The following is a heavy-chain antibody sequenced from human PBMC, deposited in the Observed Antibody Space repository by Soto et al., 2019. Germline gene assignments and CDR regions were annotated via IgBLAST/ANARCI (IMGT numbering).Heavy chain of an antibody. CDR1: GGTFKNYA. Sequence: QVQLVQSESEVKKPGSSVKVSCKVSGGTFKNYAISWVRQAPGQGLQWVGGILPVFDELHYAPKLQGRVTITADEVTSKAHLELGSMTSENTAVYFCMRASDTSGYHYWGQGTLVTVSS. V-gene: IGHV1-69*01. D-gene: IGHD3-22*01. CDR2: ILPVFDEL. CDR3: MRASDTSGYHY. J-gene: IGHJ4*02.